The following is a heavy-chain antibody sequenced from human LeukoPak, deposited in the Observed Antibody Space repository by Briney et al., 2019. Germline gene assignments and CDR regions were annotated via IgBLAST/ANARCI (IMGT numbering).Heavy chain of an antibody. Sequence: SETLSLTCTVSGGSISSYYWSWIRQPPGKGLEWIGYIYYSGSTYYNPSLKSRVTISVDTSKNQFSLKLSSVTAADTAVYYCARDHYDSSGYYPNWFDPWGQGTLATVSS. D-gene: IGHD3-22*01. J-gene: IGHJ5*02. V-gene: IGHV4-59*12. CDR1: GGSISSYY. CDR2: IYYSGST. CDR3: ARDHYDSSGYYPNWFDP.